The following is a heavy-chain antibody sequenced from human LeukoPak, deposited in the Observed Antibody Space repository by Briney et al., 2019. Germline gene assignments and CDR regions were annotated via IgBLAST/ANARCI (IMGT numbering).Heavy chain of an antibody. J-gene: IGHJ4*02. CDR3: ARTRPGQLFDY. V-gene: IGHV1-18*01. Sequence: ASVKVSCKASGGTFSSYAISWVRQAPGQGLEWMGWISAYNGNTNYAQKLQGRVTMTTDTSTSTAYMELRSLRSDDTAVYYCARTRPGQLFDYWGQGTLVTVSS. CDR1: GGTFSSYA. CDR2: ISAYNGNT. D-gene: IGHD1-1*01.